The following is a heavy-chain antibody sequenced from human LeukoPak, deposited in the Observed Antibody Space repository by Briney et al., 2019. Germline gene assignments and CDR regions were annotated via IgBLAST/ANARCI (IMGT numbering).Heavy chain of an antibody. CDR2: IYYSGST. D-gene: IGHD5-18*01. V-gene: IGHV4-39*07. CDR1: GGSISSSSYY. CDR3: ARDLRGYSYGILDY. Sequence: SETLSLTCTVSGGSISSSSYYWGWIRQPPGTGLEWIGSIYYSGSTYYNPSLKSRVTISVDTSKNQFSLKLSSVTAADTAVYYCARDLRGYSYGILDYWGQGTLVTVSS. J-gene: IGHJ4*02.